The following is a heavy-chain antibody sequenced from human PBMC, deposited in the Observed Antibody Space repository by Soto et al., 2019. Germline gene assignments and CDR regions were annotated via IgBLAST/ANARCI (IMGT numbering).Heavy chain of an antibody. CDR3: AREGGYSYGNDY. Sequence: SLRLSCAASGFTFSSYAMHWVRQAPGKGLEWVAVISYDGSNKYYADSVKGRFTISRDNSKNTLYLQMNSLRAEDTAVYYCAREGGYSYGNDYWGQGTLVTVSS. J-gene: IGHJ4*02. D-gene: IGHD5-18*01. CDR2: ISYDGSNK. V-gene: IGHV3-30-3*01. CDR1: GFTFSSYA.